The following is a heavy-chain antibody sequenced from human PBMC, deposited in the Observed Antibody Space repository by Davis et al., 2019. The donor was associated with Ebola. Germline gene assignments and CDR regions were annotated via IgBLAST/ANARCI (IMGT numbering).Heavy chain of an antibody. J-gene: IGHJ4*02. D-gene: IGHD6-19*01. CDR1: GFTFSSYS. Sequence: GESLKISCAASGFTFSSYSMNWVRQAPGKGLEWVSSISSSSLYIFYADSMKGRFTVSRDNTKNSLYLQMNSLRAEDTAVYYCARDPGIAVAGSYYFDYWGQGTLVTVSS. V-gene: IGHV3-21*01. CDR2: ISSSSLYI. CDR3: ARDPGIAVAGSYYFDY.